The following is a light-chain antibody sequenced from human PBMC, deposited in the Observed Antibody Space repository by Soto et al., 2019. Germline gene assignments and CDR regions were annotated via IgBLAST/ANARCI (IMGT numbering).Light chain of an antibody. CDR3: QQSYSMPFT. Sequence: DIQMTQSPSSLSAAVGDRVTITCRASQSITYSLNWYQQKPGKAPKLLIYAASSLQSGVPSRFSGSGSGTDFTLTITSLQPEDFAIYYCQQSYSMPFTFGGGTKV. J-gene: IGKJ4*01. CDR2: AAS. V-gene: IGKV1-39*01. CDR1: QSITYS.